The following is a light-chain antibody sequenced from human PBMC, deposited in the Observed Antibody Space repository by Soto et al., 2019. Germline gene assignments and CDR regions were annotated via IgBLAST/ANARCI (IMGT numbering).Light chain of an antibody. CDR3: QQYDKWPMT. V-gene: IGKV3-15*01. CDR1: QSVSTN. CDR2: FAS. J-gene: IGKJ1*01. Sequence: VMTQSPATLSVSPGERAALSCRASQSVSTNLAWYQQTPGQPPRLLIYFASTRATTGPAKCTAGGSGTEFTLTIISLQSDDLAVDYCQQYDKWPMTFGQGTKVDI.